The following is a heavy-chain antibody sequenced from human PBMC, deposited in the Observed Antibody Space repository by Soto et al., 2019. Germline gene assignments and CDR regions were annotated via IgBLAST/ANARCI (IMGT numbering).Heavy chain of an antibody. CDR2: ISWIDEK. D-gene: IGHD1-7*01. CDR3: AHRYGRNYSRWDLDS. V-gene: IGHV2-5*01. Sequence: QITLKESGPTLVKPTQTLTVTCTFSGFSLSTSGAGVGWIRQSPGKAPGWLALISWIDEKRYNPGLKSRLTITKDTSKNPVVLTMPALDPVGTATYFCAHRYGRNYSRWDLDSWGQGTVVTVSS. CDR1: GFSLSTSGAG. J-gene: IGHJ4*02.